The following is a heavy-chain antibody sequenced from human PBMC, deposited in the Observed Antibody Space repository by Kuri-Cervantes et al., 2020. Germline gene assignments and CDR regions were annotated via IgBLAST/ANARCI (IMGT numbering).Heavy chain of an antibody. CDR2: IYYSGST. CDR1: GGSISSYY. Sequence: SETLSLTCTVSGGSISSYYWSWIRQPPGKGLEWIGYIYYSGSTYYNPSLKSRVTISVDTSKNQFSLKLSSVTAADTAVYYCARASTTMIEGYYFDYWGQGTLVTVSS. D-gene: IGHD3-22*01. J-gene: IGHJ4*02. V-gene: IGHV4-59*08. CDR3: ARASTTMIEGYYFDY.